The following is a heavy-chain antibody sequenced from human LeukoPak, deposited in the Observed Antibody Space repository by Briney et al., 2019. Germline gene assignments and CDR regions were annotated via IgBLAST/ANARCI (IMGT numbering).Heavy chain of an antibody. V-gene: IGHV3-30*02. CDR2: IRDDGNNI. CDR3: ARGGAVATGYFDY. J-gene: IGHJ4*02. Sequence: GGSLRLSCAASGFSFSNFAMHWVRQAPGKGLEWVAFIRDDGNNIYYADSVKGRFTISRDNSKNTLYLQMNSLRAEDTAVYYCARGGAVATGYFDYWGQGTLVTVSS. CDR1: GFSFSNFA. D-gene: IGHD5-12*01.